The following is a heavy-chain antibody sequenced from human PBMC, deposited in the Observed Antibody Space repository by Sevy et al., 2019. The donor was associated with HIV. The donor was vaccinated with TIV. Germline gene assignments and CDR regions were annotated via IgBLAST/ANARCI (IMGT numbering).Heavy chain of an antibody. V-gene: IGHV3-74*01. CDR3: ARASNWGEEDAFDI. Sequence: GGSLRLSCAASGFTFSSYWMHWVRQAPGKGLVWVSRINSDGSSTSYADSVKGRFTISRDNAKNTLYLQMNSLRAEDTAVYYCARASNWGEEDAFDIWGQGTMVTVSS. CDR1: GFTFSSYW. D-gene: IGHD7-27*01. CDR2: INSDGSST. J-gene: IGHJ3*02.